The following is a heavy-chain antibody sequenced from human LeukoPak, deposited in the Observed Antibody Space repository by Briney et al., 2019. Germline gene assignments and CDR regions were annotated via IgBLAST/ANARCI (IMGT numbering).Heavy chain of an antibody. CDR2: IYTSGST. D-gene: IGHD6-13*01. CDR1: GGSISSGSYY. CDR3: ARRDSSSYMGGAFDI. V-gene: IGHV4-61*02. J-gene: IGHJ3*02. Sequence: PSQTLSLTCTVSGGSISSGSYYWSWIRQPAGKGLEWIGRIYTSGSTNYNPSLKSRVTISVDTSKNQFSLKLSSVTAADTAVYYCARRDSSSYMGGAFDIWGQETMVTVSS.